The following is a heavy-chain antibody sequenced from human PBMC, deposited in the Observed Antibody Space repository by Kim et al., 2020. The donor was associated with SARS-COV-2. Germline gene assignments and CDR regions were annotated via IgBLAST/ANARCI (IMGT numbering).Heavy chain of an antibody. J-gene: IGHJ4*02. D-gene: IGHD2-15*01. Sequence: GGSLRLSCAASGFSFSDYWMTWVRQAPGKGLEWVANIKQDGSEKYYMDSVKGRFTISRDNAKNSLYHQMNSLRAEDTAFYYCARDVLPRDYWGQGALVTVSS. CDR2: IKQDGSEK. CDR1: GFSFSDYW. V-gene: IGHV3-7*03. CDR3: ARDVLPRDY.